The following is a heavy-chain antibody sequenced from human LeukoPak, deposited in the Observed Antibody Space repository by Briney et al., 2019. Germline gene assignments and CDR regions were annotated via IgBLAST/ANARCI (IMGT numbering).Heavy chain of an antibody. Sequence: SETLSLTCTVSGYSMNNYYWSWLRQPPGKGLEWIGYIYYSGSTNYNPSLKSRVTISVDTSKNPFSLKLSSVTAADTAVYYCARTAMVTGYYYYGMDVWGQGTTVTVSS. CDR2: IYYSGST. CDR3: ARTAMVTGYYYYGMDV. J-gene: IGHJ6*02. V-gene: IGHV4-59*01. CDR1: GYSMNNYY. D-gene: IGHD5-18*01.